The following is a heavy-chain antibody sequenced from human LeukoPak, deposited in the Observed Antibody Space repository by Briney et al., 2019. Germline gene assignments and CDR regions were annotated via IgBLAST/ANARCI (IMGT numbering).Heavy chain of an antibody. V-gene: IGHV4-31*03. J-gene: IGHJ4*02. CDR2: ISYTGST. Sequence: SQTLSLTCNVPGGSVNSGGYYWSWIRQHPGKGLEWIGYISYTGSTYYNPSLKSRVTITRDTSKNQFSLRLSSVTAADTAVYYCATHDLYDSGGTLDYWGQGTLVTVSS. D-gene: IGHD3-22*01. CDR1: GGSVNSGGYY. CDR3: ATHDLYDSGGTLDY.